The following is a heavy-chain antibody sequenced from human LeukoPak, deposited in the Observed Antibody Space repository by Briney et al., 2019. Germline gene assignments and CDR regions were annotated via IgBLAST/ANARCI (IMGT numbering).Heavy chain of an antibody. D-gene: IGHD3-10*01. J-gene: IGHJ4*02. CDR1: GFTFSTFW. Sequence: GGSLRLSCAASGFTFSTFWMSWVRQAPGKGLEWMANIKQDGSEKYYVDSVKGRFTISRDNAKNSLYLQMNSLRAEDTAVYYCARDRGSQDYWGQGTLVTVSS. CDR3: ARDRGSQDY. CDR2: IKQDGSEK. V-gene: IGHV3-7*05.